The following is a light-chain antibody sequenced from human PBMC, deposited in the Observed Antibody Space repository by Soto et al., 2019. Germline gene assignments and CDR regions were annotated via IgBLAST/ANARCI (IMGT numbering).Light chain of an antibody. CDR2: EGG. J-gene: IGLJ1*01. Sequence: QSVLTQPASVSGSPGQSIALSCTGTSSDVGSYNLVSWYQQYPGKAPKLLISEGGKRPSGISNRFSGSKSGNTASLTISGLQAEDEADYYRCSFAHSNTYVFGTGTKVTVL. CDR3: CSFAHSNTYV. CDR1: SSDVGSYNL. V-gene: IGLV2-23*01.